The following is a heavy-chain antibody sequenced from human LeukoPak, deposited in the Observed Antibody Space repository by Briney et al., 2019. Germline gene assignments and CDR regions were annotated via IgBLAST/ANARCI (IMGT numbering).Heavy chain of an antibody. CDR2: ISGSGGST. D-gene: IGHD6-13*01. V-gene: IGHV3-23*01. CDR3: AKGQSAGTRVFRWFDP. Sequence: GGSLRLSCTASGFTFRNYAMTWVRQAPGKGLEFVSAISGSGGSTYYADSVKGRFTIARDNSNNTLYLQMNSLRAEDTAVYYCAKGQSAGTRVFRWFDPWGQGTLGTVSS. J-gene: IGHJ5*02. CDR1: GFTFRNYA.